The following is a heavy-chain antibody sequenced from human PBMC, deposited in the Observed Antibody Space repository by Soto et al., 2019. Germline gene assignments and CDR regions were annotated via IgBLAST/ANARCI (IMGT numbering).Heavy chain of an antibody. CDR2: IWYDGSNK. CDR1: GFTCSSYG. V-gene: IGHV3-33*01. CDR3: ARDFFDYGGNSDYYYGMDV. D-gene: IGHD4-17*01. Sequence: QPGGPLRLACAAPGFTCSSYGMHWVREGPGKGLEWVAVIWYDGSNKYYADSVKGRFTISRDNSKNTLYLQMNSLRAEDTAVYYCARDFFDYGGNSDYYYGMDVWGQGTTVTVSS. J-gene: IGHJ6*02.